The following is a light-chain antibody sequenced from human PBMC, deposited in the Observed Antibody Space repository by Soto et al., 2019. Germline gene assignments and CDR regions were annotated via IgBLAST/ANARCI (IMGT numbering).Light chain of an antibody. V-gene: IGLV2-8*01. CDR1: SSDVGGYNF. CDR3: CPYAGGKFV. J-gene: IGLJ1*01. CDR2: EVT. Sequence: QSVLTQPPSASGSPGQSVTISCSGTSSDVGGYNFVSWYQYHPGKAPKLIIYEVTKRPSGVPDRFSGSKSGNTASLTVSGLQAEDEADYYCCPYAGGKFVFGTGTKVTVL.